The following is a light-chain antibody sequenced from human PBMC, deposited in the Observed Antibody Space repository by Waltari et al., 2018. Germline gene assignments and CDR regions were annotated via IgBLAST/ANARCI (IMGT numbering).Light chain of an antibody. V-gene: IGLV3-25*03. CDR3: HSADNSNSYQV. CDR2: KDS. J-gene: IGLJ2*01. Sequence: SYELTQSPSLSVSPGQTARITCSGDALPTPYAYWSQQKPGQAPVLVMYKDSERPSRIPERFSGSSSGTTVTLTITAVQAEDEADYYCHSADNSNSYQVFGGGTKLTVL. CDR1: ALPTPY.